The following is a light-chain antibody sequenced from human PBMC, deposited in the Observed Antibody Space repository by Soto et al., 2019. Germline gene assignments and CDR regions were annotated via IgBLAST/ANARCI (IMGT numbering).Light chain of an antibody. V-gene: IGLV1-44*01. CDR3: AAWDDSLNGVV. CDR1: SSNIGSHT. J-gene: IGLJ2*01. Sequence: QPVLTQPPSASGTPGQRVTISCSGSSSNIGSHTVNWYQQLPGTAPRLLIYNTYYRPSGVPDRFSGSKSGTSASLAISGPQSEDEADYYCAAWDDSLNGVVFGGGTKLTVL. CDR2: NTY.